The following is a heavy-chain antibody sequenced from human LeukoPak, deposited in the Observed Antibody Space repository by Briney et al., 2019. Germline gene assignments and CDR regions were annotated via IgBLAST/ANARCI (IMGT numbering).Heavy chain of an antibody. CDR2: IYYSGST. J-gene: IGHJ4*02. D-gene: IGHD1-26*01. CDR1: GGSISSSSYY. V-gene: IGHV4-39*01. CDR3: ARGVVGAIFDY. Sequence: KSSETLSLTCTVSGGSISSSSYYWGWIRQPPGKGLEWIGSIYYSGSTYYNPSLKSRVTISVDTSKNQFSLKLSSVTAADTAVYYCARGVVGAIFDYWGQGTLVTVSS.